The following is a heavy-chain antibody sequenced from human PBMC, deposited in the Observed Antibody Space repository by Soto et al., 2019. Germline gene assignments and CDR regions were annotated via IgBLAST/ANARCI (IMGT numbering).Heavy chain of an antibody. D-gene: IGHD5-18*01. J-gene: IGHJ1*01. Sequence: QVQLQESGPGLVKPSETLSLTCTVSGGSISSHYWSWIRQPPGRGLEWIGYIYYSGNTNYNPSLKSRVTISVGTSKNQISLKLSSVTAADTAVYHCARHSWLQLLPQYWGQGTLVTVSA. CDR3: ARHSWLQLLPQY. V-gene: IGHV4-59*08. CDR2: IYYSGNT. CDR1: GGSISSHY.